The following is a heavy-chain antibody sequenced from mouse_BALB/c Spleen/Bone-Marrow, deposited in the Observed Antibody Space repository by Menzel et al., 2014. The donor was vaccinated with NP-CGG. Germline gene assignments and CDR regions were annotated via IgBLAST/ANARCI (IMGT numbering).Heavy chain of an antibody. V-gene: IGHV2-2*02. CDR2: IWSGEST. Sequence: VMLVESGPGLVQPSQSLSITCTVSGFSLTSYGVHWVRQSPGKGLEWLGVIWSGESTDYNAAFISRLSISKDNSKSQVFFKMNSLQANDTAIYYCARNYDYDFDYWGQGTTLTVSS. J-gene: IGHJ2*01. D-gene: IGHD2-4*01. CDR3: ARNYDYDFDY. CDR1: GFSLTSYG.